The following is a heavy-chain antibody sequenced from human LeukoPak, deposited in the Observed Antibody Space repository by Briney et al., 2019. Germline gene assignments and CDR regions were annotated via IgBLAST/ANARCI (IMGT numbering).Heavy chain of an antibody. D-gene: IGHD1-26*01. CDR3: ARDGVGATKRGAFDY. V-gene: IGHV1-69*13. CDR2: IIPIFDTP. CDR1: GGTFSSYA. J-gene: IGHJ4*02. Sequence: ASVKVSCKASGGTFSSYAISWVRQAPGQGLEWMGGIIPIFDTPNYAQRFQGRVTITADESTSTAYKELSSLKSEDTAVYYCARDGVGATKRGAFDYWGQGTLVTVSS.